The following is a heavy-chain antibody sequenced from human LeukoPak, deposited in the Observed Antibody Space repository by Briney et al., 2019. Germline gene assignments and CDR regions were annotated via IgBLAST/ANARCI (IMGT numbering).Heavy chain of an antibody. CDR1: GSTFSVFP. CDR2: IKDGGSEK. J-gene: IGHJ4*02. Sequence: QPGGSSRPPWEPFGSTFSVFPMPGARRPQGKGLEWVATIKDGGSEKYYVDSVKGRFTISRDNAGNSVHLQMNSLRAEDTAVYYCARGGHRNLDYWGQGALVTVSS. V-gene: IGHV3-7*05. CDR3: ARGGHRNLDY.